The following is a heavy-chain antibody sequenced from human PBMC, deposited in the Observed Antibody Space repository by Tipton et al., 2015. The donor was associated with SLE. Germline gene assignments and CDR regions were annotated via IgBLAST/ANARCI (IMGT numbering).Heavy chain of an antibody. CDR3: ARAGRDWNLFDY. Sequence: TLSLTCTVSGYSISSGYYWGWIRQPPGKGLEWIGSIYHSGSTYYNPSLKSRVTISVDTSKNQFSLKLSSVTAADTAVYYCARAGRDWNLFDYWGQGTLVTVSS. CDR1: GYSISSGYY. CDR2: IYHSGST. D-gene: IGHD1-1*01. J-gene: IGHJ4*02. V-gene: IGHV4-38-2*02.